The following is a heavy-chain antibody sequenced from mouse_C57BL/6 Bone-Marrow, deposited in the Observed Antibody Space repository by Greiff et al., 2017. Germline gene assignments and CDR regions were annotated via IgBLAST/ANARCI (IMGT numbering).Heavy chain of an antibody. Sequence: QVQLQQSGAELARPGASVKLSCKASGYTFTSYGISWVKQRTGQGLEWIGEIYPRSGNTYYNEKFKGKATLTADKSSSTAYMELRSLTSEDSAVYFCARSHDGSHYFDYWGQGTTLTVSS. CDR2: IYPRSGNT. D-gene: IGHD2-3*01. CDR3: ARSHDGSHYFDY. CDR1: GYTFTSYG. V-gene: IGHV1-81*01. J-gene: IGHJ2*01.